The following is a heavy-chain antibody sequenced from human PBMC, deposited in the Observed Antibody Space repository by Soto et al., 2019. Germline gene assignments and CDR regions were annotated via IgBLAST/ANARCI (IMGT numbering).Heavy chain of an antibody. CDR2: TYYRSKWYN. CDR3: VRNSWNAPPPFAF. CDR1: GDNVSTNSAG. J-gene: IGHJ4*02. V-gene: IGHV6-1*01. D-gene: IGHD1-1*01. Sequence: SQTLSLTCVISGDNVSTNSAGWNWIRQSPSRGLELLGRTYYRSKWYNDYAVSVKSRITLHPDTSKNQFSLQLKSVTPEDTGVYYRVRNSWNAPPPFAFGGQGNHVTVSS.